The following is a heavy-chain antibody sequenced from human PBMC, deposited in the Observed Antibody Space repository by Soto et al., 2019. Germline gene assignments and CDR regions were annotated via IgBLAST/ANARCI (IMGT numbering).Heavy chain of an antibody. D-gene: IGHD3-16*02. CDR2: INPNSGGT. CDR1: GYTFTGYY. V-gene: IGHV1-2*04. J-gene: IGHJ5*02. Sequence: QVQLVQSGAEVKKPGASVKVSCKASGYTFTGYYMHWVRQAPGQGLEWMGWINPNSGGTNYAQKFRGWVTRTRDMSISTAYMELRRRSSDDTAVYYCARGGSGAIIVDPWGQGTLVTVSS. CDR3: ARGGSGAIIVDP.